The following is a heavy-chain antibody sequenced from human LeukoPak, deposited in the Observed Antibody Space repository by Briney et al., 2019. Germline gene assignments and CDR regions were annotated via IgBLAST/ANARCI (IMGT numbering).Heavy chain of an antibody. CDR2: ISSSGNTI. D-gene: IGHD3-22*01. V-gene: IGHV3-11*04. Sequence: GGSLRLSCAASGFTFRDYYMSWIRQAPGKGLEWVSYISSSGNTIYYADSVKGRFTISRDNAKNSLYLQMNSLRAEDTAVYYCARHVVAVGFDYWGQGTLVTVSS. CDR3: ARHVVAVGFDY. J-gene: IGHJ4*02. CDR1: GFTFRDYY.